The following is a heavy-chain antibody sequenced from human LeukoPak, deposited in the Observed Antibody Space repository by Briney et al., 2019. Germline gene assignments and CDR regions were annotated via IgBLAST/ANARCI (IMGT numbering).Heavy chain of an antibody. Sequence: ASVKVSCKASGYTFTSYGISWVRQAPGQGLEWMGWISAYNGNTNYAQKLQGSVTMTTDTSTSTAYMELRSLRSDDTAVYYCARVISSGNWFDPWGQGTLVTVSS. D-gene: IGHD3-16*02. V-gene: IGHV1-18*01. J-gene: IGHJ5*02. CDR3: ARVISSGNWFDP. CDR1: GYTFTSYG. CDR2: ISAYNGNT.